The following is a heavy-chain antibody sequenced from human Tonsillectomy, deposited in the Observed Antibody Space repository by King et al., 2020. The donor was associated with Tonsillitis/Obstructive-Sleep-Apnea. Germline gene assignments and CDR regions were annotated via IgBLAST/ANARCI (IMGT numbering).Heavy chain of an antibody. CDR3: ARQGGGSYYDY. V-gene: IGHV4-39*01. CDR1: GGPISSSSYY. Sequence: QLQESGPGLVKPSETLSLTCTVSGGPISSSSYYWAWIRQPPGKGLEWIGGIDYSGSTYYNPSLKSRVTISVDTSKNLFSLKLSSVTAADAAVYYCARQGGGSYYDYWGQGTLVTVSS. J-gene: IGHJ4*02. D-gene: IGHD1-26*01. CDR2: IDYSGST.